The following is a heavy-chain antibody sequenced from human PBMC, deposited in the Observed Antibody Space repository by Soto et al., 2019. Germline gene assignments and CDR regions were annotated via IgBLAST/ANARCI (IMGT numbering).Heavy chain of an antibody. CDR2: ISWNSGGI. CDR3: AKEKERFGEARLGYYGMDV. J-gene: IGHJ6*02. D-gene: IGHD3-10*01. CDR1: GFTFHDYA. Sequence: EVQLVESGGGLVQPGRSLRLSCAASGFTFHDYAMHWVRQAPGKGLQWVSGISWNSGGIAYADSVKGRFTISRDNAKNSLFLQMNSRRAEDTALYYCAKEKERFGEARLGYYGMDVWGQGTTVTVSS. V-gene: IGHV3-9*01.